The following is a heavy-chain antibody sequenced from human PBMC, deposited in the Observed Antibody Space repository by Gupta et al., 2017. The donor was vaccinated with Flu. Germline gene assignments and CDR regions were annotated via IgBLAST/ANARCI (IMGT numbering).Heavy chain of an antibody. CDR3: ARVPLRVYAFDI. J-gene: IGHJ3*02. D-gene: IGHD2-8*01. CDR1: GYTFTSYY. V-gene: IGHV1-46*01. CDR2: INPSGGST. Sequence: QVQLVQSGAEVKKPGASVKVSCKASGYTFTSYYMPWVRQAPGQGLEWMGIINPSGGSTSYAQKFQGRVTMTRDTSTSTVYMELSSLRSEDTAVYYCARVPLRVYAFDIWGQGTMVTVSS.